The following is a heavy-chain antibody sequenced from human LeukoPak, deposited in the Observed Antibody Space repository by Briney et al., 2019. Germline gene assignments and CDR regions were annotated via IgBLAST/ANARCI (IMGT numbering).Heavy chain of an antibody. D-gene: IGHD3-3*01. Sequence: GASVKVSCKASGGTFSSYAISWVRQAPGQGLEWMGGIIPIFGTANYAQKFQGRVTITADESMSTAYMELSSLRSEDTAVYYCARGLTIFGVERDAFDIWGQGTMVTVSS. V-gene: IGHV1-69*13. CDR2: IIPIFGTA. J-gene: IGHJ3*02. CDR3: ARGLTIFGVERDAFDI. CDR1: GGTFSSYA.